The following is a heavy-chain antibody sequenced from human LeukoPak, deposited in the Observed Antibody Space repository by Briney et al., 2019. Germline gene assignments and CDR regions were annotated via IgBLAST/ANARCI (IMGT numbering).Heavy chain of an antibody. J-gene: IGHJ3*02. CDR1: GGSISSYY. CDR2: IYYSGST. CDR3: ARVGLDYYDSSGYLRGTLGAFDI. D-gene: IGHD3-22*01. Sequence: SETLSLTCTVSGGSISSYYWSWIRQPPGKGLEWIGYIYYSGSTNYNPSLKSRVTISVDTSKNQFSLKLSSVTAADTAVYYCARVGLDYYDSSGYLRGTLGAFDIWGQGTMVTVSS. V-gene: IGHV4-59*12.